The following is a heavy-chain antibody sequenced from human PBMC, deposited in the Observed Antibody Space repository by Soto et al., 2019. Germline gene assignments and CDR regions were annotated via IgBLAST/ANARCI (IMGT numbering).Heavy chain of an antibody. CDR2: IKSKTDGGSA. CDR3: TTDSRTTMPEVRFDY. Sequence: GGSLRLSCAASGFAFSNAWINWVRQAPGKGLQWVGRIKSKTDGGSADYAAPVKGRFAVSRDDSKNIVYLQMNSLKIEDTAVYYCTTDSRTTMPEVRFDYWGHGTLVTVSS. CDR1: GFAFSNAW. V-gene: IGHV3-15*07. D-gene: IGHD3-10*01. J-gene: IGHJ4*01.